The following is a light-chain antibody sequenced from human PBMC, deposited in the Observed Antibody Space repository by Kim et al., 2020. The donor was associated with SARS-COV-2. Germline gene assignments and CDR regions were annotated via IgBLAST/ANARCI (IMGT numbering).Light chain of an antibody. CDR3: QQYDRSAVYT. CDR2: AAS. Sequence: EIVLTQSPGTLSLSPGDRATLSCRASQSVSSSYLGWYQQKPGQAPRLLMYAASSWATGVPDRFSGSGSETDFTLTISRLEPEDCAVYYCQQYDRSAVYTFGQGTKLEI. CDR1: QSVSSSY. J-gene: IGKJ2*01. V-gene: IGKV3-20*01.